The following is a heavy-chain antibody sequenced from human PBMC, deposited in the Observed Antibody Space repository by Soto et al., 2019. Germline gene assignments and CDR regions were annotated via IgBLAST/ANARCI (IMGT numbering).Heavy chain of an antibody. V-gene: IGHV3-30*18. CDR1: GFTFSSYG. J-gene: IGHJ4*02. CDR3: AKDRSSGYYGPSGY. D-gene: IGHD3-22*01. Sequence: PGGSLRLSCAASGFTFSSYGMHWVRQAPGKGLEWVAVISYDGSNKYYADSVKGRFTISRDNSKNTLYLQMNSLRAEDTAVYYCAKDRSSGYYGPSGYWGQGTLVTVS. CDR2: ISYDGSNK.